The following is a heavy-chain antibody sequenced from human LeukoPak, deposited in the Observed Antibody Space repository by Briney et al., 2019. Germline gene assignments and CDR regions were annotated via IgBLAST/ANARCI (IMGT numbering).Heavy chain of an antibody. CDR2: INHSGST. D-gene: IGHD6-13*01. V-gene: IGHV4-34*01. CDR1: GGSLSGYY. J-gene: IGHJ4*02. CDR3: ARGRRAAAVVDY. Sequence: SETLSLTCAVYGGSLSGYYWSWIRQPSGKGLEWIGEINHSGSTNYNPSLKSRVTISVDTSKNQFSLKLSSVTAADTAVYYCARGRRAAAVVDYWGQGTLVTVSS.